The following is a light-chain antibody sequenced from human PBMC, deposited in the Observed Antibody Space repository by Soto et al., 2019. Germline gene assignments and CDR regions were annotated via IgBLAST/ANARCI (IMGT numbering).Light chain of an antibody. CDR2: DVS. Sequence: QSALTQPASVSGSPGQSIAISCTGTSSDVGGYNYVSWYQQHPGKAPKLIIYDVSNRPSGVSDRFSGSKSGNTASLTISGLQAEDDADYDCSSYTTSSTPLYVFGTGTKVTV. CDR1: SSDVGGYNY. CDR3: SSYTTSSTPLYV. J-gene: IGLJ1*01. V-gene: IGLV2-14*01.